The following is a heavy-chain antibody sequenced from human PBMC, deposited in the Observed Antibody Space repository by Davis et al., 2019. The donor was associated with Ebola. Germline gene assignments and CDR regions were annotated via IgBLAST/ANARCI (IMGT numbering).Heavy chain of an antibody. J-gene: IGHJ4*02. V-gene: IGHV3-48*02. CDR3: VRASSGSYYSVFDN. D-gene: IGHD1-26*01. Sequence: GSLRLPCITSGFTFTANSMKWVRQAPGKGLGWVSYISSRGGTTYYADFVQGRFTISRDNAKKSLYLQMNSLRDEDTAVYYCVRASSGSYYSVFDNWGQGSLVTVTS. CDR2: ISSRGGTT. CDR1: GFTFTANS.